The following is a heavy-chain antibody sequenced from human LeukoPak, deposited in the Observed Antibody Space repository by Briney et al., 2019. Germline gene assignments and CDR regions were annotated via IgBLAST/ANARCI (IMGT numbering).Heavy chain of an antibody. CDR2: INHSGST. Sequence: SETLSLTCAVYGGSFSGYYWSWIRQPPGKGLEWIGEINHSGSTNYNPSLKSRVTISVDTSKNQFSLKLSSVTAADTAVYYCARGSKGYVLRYFIWGWWYFDLRGRGTLVTVSS. J-gene: IGHJ2*01. CDR1: GGSFSGYY. V-gene: IGHV4-34*01. CDR3: ARGSKGYVLRYFIWGWWYFDL. D-gene: IGHD3-9*01.